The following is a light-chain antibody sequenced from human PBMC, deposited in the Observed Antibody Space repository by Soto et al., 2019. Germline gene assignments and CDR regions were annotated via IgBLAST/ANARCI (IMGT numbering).Light chain of an antibody. CDR1: TSNIGTHT. J-gene: IGLJ2*01. CDR2: SAN. Sequence: QSVLTQSPSASGTPGQRVSISCFGSTSNIGTHTVNWYQHVPVTAPKLLIYSANQRPSAVPGRFSGSKSGTSASLAISGLLSEDEADYYCATWDDRLNVVFGGGTKVTVL. CDR3: ATWDDRLNVV. V-gene: IGLV1-44*01.